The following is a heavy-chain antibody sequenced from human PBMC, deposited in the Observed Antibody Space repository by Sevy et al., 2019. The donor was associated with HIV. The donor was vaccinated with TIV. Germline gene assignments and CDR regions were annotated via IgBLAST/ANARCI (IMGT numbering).Heavy chain of an antibody. Sequence: GGSLRLSCTASGFTFSSNAMYWVRQAPGKGLEWVAVIWYDESNKYHADSVKGCFTISRDNSKNTLYLQMNSLRAEDTAVYYCARGVATTYYYHYGMDVWGQGTTVTVSS. CDR3: ARGVATTYYYHYGMDV. V-gene: IGHV3-33*01. CDR2: IWYDESNK. D-gene: IGHD5-12*01. CDR1: GFTFSSNA. J-gene: IGHJ6*02.